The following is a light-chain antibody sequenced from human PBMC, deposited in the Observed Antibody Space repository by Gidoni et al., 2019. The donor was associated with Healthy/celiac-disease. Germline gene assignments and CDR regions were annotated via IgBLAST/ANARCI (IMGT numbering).Light chain of an antibody. J-gene: IGKJ4*01. CDR3: QQYNNWPPLT. CDR2: GAS. Sequence: APGERATLSCRASQSVSSNLAWYQQKPGQAPRLLIYGASTRATGIPARFSGSGSGTEFTLTISSLQSEDFAVYYCQQYNNWPPLTFXGXTKVEIK. CDR1: QSVSSN. V-gene: IGKV3-15*01.